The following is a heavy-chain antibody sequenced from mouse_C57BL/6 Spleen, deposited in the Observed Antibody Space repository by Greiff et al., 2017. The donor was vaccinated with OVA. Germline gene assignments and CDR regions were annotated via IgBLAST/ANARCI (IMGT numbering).Heavy chain of an antibody. CDR3: ARYWNWFDY. V-gene: IGHV7-3*01. CDR2: IRNKANGYTT. D-gene: IGHD4-1*01. Sequence: EVMLVESGGGLVQPGGSLSLSCAASGFTFTDYYMSWVRQPPGKALEWLGFIRNKANGYTTEYSASVKGRFTISRDNSQSILYLQMNALRAEDSATYYCARYWNWFDYWGQGTTLTVSS. CDR1: GFTFTDYY. J-gene: IGHJ2*01.